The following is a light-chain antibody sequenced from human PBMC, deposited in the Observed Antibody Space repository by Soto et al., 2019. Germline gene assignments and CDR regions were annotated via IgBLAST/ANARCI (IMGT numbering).Light chain of an antibody. V-gene: IGKV4-1*01. CDR1: QSVLYSSNNKNY. J-gene: IGKJ2*01. CDR3: QQYYSLYT. CDR2: WAS. Sequence: DIVMTQSPDSLAVSLGERATINCKSSQSVLYSSNNKNYLAWYQQKPGQPPKLLIYWASTRESGVPDRFSGSGSGTDFTLTISSLQDEDVAVYYCQQYYSLYTFGQGTKLEIK.